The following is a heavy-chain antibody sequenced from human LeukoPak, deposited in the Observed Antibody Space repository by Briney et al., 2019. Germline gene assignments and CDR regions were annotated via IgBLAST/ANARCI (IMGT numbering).Heavy chain of an antibody. CDR1: GFTFSRYA. Sequence: GGSLRLSCAASGFTFSRYAMNWVRQAPGKGLEWVSYISTGGDNKFYADSLKGRFTVSRDNAKNSLFLQMDSLRAEDTAVYYCARSFCTSATCSKGHYYYVMGVWGQGTTVTVSS. CDR3: ARSFCTSATCSKGHYYYVMGV. CDR2: ISTGGDNK. D-gene: IGHD2-8*01. V-gene: IGHV3-21*01. J-gene: IGHJ6*02.